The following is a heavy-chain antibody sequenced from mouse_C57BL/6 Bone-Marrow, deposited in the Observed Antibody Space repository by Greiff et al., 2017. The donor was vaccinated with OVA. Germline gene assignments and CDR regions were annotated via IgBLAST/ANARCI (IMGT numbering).Heavy chain of an antibody. D-gene: IGHD2-1*01. Sequence: VQLQQSGAELVKPGASVKLSCTASGFNIKDDYMHWVKQRPEQGLEWIGWIDPENGDTEYASKFQGKATITADTSSNTAYLQLSSLTSEDTAVYYCTVTRGENYYAMDYWGQGTSVTVSS. CDR2: IDPENGDT. CDR1: GFNIKDDY. J-gene: IGHJ4*01. V-gene: IGHV14-4*01. CDR3: TVTRGENYYAMDY.